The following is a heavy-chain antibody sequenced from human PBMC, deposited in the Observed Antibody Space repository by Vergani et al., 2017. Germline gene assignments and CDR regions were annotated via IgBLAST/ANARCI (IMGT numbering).Heavy chain of an antibody. CDR3: ARTPYYYDSSGYYYNNWFDP. V-gene: IGHV1-8*01. CDR2: MNPNSGNT. CDR1: GYTFTSYD. D-gene: IGHD3-22*01. Sequence: QVQLVQSGAEVKKPGASVKVSCKASGYTFTSYDINWVRQATGQGLEWTGWMNPNSGNTGYAQKFQGRVTMNRNTSISTAYMELSSLRSEDTAVYYCARTPYYYDSSGYYYNNWFDPWGQGTLVTVSS. J-gene: IGHJ5*02.